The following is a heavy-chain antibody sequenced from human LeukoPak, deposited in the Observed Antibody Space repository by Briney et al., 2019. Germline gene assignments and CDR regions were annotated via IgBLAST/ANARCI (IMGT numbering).Heavy chain of an antibody. J-gene: IGHJ6*04. CDR2: IRSNTYGETT. CDR3: TRYRWGGGYTSRGMDV. CDR1: GFTFGNYG. D-gene: IGHD5-12*01. V-gene: IGHV3-49*04. Sequence: GESLRLSCTTSGFTFGNYGMSWVRQAPGKGLEWIGFIRSNTYGETTEYAASVKGRFIISRDDSKNVAYLEMNDLKIEDTAVYYCTRYRWGGGYTSRGMDVWGKGTTVTISS.